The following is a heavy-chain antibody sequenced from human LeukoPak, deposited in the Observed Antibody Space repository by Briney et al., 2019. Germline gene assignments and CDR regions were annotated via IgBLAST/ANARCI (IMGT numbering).Heavy chain of an antibody. D-gene: IGHD3-10*02. CDR1: GFTFSSYS. CDR2: ISSSSYI. V-gene: IGHV3-21*01. J-gene: IGHJ4*02. Sequence: GGSLRLSCAASGFTFSSYSMNWVRQAPGKGLEWVSFISSSSYIYYADSVKGRFTISRDNAKNSLYLQMNSLRAEDTAVYYCARGTMFPYYSDYWGQGTLVTVSS. CDR3: ARGTMFPYYSDY.